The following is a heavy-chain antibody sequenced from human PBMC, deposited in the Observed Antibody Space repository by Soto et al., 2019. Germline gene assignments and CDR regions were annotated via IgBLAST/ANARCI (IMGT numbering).Heavy chain of an antibody. CDR2: ISASGGRT. Sequence: EVQVLESGGGLVQPGGSLRLSCAASGFTFSVYAMSWVRQAPGKGLEWVSAISASGGRTYYADSVKGRFTISRDNINNVLYLQMNGLRGDDTALYYCARVPYDSTGYFSDYWGQGILVSVSS. CDR3: ARVPYDSTGYFSDY. V-gene: IGHV3-23*01. D-gene: IGHD3-22*01. J-gene: IGHJ4*02. CDR1: GFTFSVYA.